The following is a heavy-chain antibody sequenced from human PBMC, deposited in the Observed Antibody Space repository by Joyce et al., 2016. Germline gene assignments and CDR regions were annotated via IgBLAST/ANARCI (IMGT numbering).Heavy chain of an antibody. V-gene: IGHV1-2*06. CDR1: GYTFTDYY. D-gene: IGHD2-15*01. J-gene: IGHJ4*02. CDR3: VRWEVVAGAMNQ. Sequence: QVQLVQSGAEVKKPGASVKVSCKASGYTFTDYYMHWGRQAPGKGLEWMGRINLKSGVTNYAQKFQGRVTMTRDTFTSTAYMELSRLRYDDTAVYYCVRWEVVAGAMNQWGQGTLVTVSS. CDR2: INLKSGVT.